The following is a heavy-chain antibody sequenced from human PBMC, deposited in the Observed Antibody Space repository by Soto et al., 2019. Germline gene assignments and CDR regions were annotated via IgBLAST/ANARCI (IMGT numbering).Heavy chain of an antibody. CDR2: IYHSGST. Sequence: SETLSLTCAVSGGSISSGGYSWSWIRQPPGKGLEWIGYIYHSGSTYYNPSLKSRVTISVDRSKNQFSLKLSSVTAADTAVYYCARGVYSYGYSLGYWGQGTLVTVSS. CDR1: GGSISSGGYS. J-gene: IGHJ4*02. CDR3: ARGVYSYGYSLGY. V-gene: IGHV4-30-2*01. D-gene: IGHD5-18*01.